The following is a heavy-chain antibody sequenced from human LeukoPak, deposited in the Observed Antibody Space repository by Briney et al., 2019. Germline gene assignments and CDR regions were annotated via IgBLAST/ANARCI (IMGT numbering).Heavy chain of an antibody. CDR1: GCTFTSYG. CDR2: ISAYNGNT. CDR3: ARDGSYYYYYGMDV. V-gene: IGHV1-18*01. J-gene: IGHJ6*02. Sequence: GASVKVSCKASGCTFTSYGISWARQAPGQGLEWMGWISAYNGNTNYAQKLQGRVTMTTDTSTSTAYMELRSLRSDDTAVYYCARDGSYYYYYGMDVWGQGTTVTVSS.